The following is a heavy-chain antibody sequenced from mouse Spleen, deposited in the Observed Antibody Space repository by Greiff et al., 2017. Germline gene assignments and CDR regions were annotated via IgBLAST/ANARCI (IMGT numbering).Heavy chain of an antibody. Sequence: VQLQQPGAELVMPGASVKLSCKASGYTFTSYWMHWVKQRPGQGLEWIGEIDPSDSYTNYNQKFKGKATLTVDKSSSTAYMQLSSLTSEDSAVYYCARDYYGSSYVGYFDVWGTGTTVTVSS. CDR3: ARDYYGSSYVGYFDV. V-gene: IGHV1-69*01. J-gene: IGHJ1*03. D-gene: IGHD1-1*01. CDR1: GYTFTSYW. CDR2: IDPSDSYT.